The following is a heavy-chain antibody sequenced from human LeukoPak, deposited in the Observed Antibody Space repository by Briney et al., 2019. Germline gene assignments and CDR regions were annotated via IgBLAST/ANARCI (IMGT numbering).Heavy chain of an antibody. CDR2: IRSKAYGGTT. CDR3: STSDTAMINYFDY. Sequence: PGGSLRLSCTASGFTFGDYAMSWFRQAPGKGLEWVGFIRSKAYGGTTEYAASVKGRFTISRDDSKSIAYLQMNSLKTEDTAVYYCSTSDTAMINYFDYWGQGTLVTVSS. J-gene: IGHJ4*02. D-gene: IGHD5-18*01. CDR1: GFTFGDYA. V-gene: IGHV3-49*03.